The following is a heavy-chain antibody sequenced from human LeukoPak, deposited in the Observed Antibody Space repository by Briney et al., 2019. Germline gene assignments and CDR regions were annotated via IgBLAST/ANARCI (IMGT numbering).Heavy chain of an antibody. CDR3: AETHGVP. CDR1: GYTFINKY. Sequence: ASVKVSCKASGYTFINKYIHWVRQAPGQGLEWMGIIDPKSVYTNYAQNFQGRVTITADESTSTAYMELSSLRSEDTAVYYCAETHGVPWGQGTLVTVSS. J-gene: IGHJ4*02. V-gene: IGHV1-46*01. D-gene: IGHD2-8*01. CDR2: IDPKSVYT.